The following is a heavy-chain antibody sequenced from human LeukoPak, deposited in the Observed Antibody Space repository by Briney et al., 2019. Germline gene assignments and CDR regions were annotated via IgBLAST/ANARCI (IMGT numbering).Heavy chain of an antibody. CDR2: ISGSGRNT. D-gene: IGHD6-25*01. CDR3: ARDEIPSGT. V-gene: IGHV3-23*01. Sequence: PGGSLRLSCAASKFTFSTYWMSWVRQTPGKGLEWVSAISGSGRNTYYADSVKGRFTISRDNSRSTVDLQMNSLRVEDTGIYYCARDEIPSGTWGQGTMVIVSS. J-gene: IGHJ3*01. CDR1: KFTFSTYW.